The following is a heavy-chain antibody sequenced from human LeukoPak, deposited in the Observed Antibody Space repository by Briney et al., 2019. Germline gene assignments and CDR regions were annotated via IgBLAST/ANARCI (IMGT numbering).Heavy chain of an antibody. Sequence: GGSLRLSCAASGFTFSSYWMSWVRQAPGKGLEWVANIKQDGSEKYHVDSVKGRFTISRDNAKNSLYLQMNSLRAEDTAVYYCAGWVATIRWGYYFDYWGQGTLVTVSS. CDR3: AGWVATIRWGYYFDY. J-gene: IGHJ4*02. V-gene: IGHV3-7*03. CDR1: GFTFSSYW. CDR2: IKQDGSEK. D-gene: IGHD5-12*01.